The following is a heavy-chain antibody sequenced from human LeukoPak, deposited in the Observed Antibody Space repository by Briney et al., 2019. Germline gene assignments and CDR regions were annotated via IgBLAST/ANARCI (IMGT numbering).Heavy chain of an antibody. J-gene: IGHJ5*02. V-gene: IGHV6-1*01. CDR1: GDSVSSNSAA. Sequence: SQTLSLTCAISGDSVSSNSAAWNWIRQSPSTGLEWLGRTYYRSNWYNDYAVSVKSRITINPDTSKNQFSLQLNSVTPEDTAVYYCAREAPRTVRGVIFRDQGGWFDPWGQGTLVTVSS. CDR2: TYYRSNWYN. D-gene: IGHD3-10*01. CDR3: AREAPRTVRGVIFRDQGGWFDP.